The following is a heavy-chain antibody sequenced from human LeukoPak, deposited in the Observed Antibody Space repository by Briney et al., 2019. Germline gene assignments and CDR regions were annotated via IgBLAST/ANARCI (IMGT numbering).Heavy chain of an antibody. Sequence: NSGGSLRLSCAASGFTFSSYAMSWVRQAPGKGLEWVSSISSSSSYIYYADSVKGRFTISRDNAKNSLYLQMNSLRAEDTAVYYCARDYSGYYYDSSGYLRVADAFDIWGQGTMVTVSS. J-gene: IGHJ3*02. CDR1: GFTFSSYA. CDR2: ISSSSSYI. CDR3: ARDYSGYYYDSSGYLRVADAFDI. D-gene: IGHD3-22*01. V-gene: IGHV3-21*01.